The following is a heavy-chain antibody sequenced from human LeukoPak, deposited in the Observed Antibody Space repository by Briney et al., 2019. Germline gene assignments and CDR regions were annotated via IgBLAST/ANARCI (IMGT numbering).Heavy chain of an antibody. J-gene: IGHJ4*02. V-gene: IGHV4-59*01. CDR2: IYYSGST. D-gene: IGHD3-22*01. Sequence: PSETLSLTCTVSGGSISSYYWSWLRQPPGKGLEWIGYIYYSGSTNYNPSLKSRVAISVDTSKNQFSLKLSSVTAADTAVYYCAKGHDYYDSSGYSVWGQGTLVTVSS. CDR1: GGSISSYY. CDR3: AKGHDYYDSSGYSV.